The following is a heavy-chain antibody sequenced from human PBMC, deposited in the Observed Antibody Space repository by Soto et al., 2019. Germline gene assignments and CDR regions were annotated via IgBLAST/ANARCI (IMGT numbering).Heavy chain of an antibody. CDR2: IIPIFGTA. Sequence: ASVKVSCKASGCTYSSYAISWVRQAPGQGLEWMGGIIPIFGTANYAQKFQGRVTITADESTSTAYMELSSLRSEDTAVYYCARSLTWFGDPGMDVWGQGTTVTVSS. CDR3: ARSLTWFGDPGMDV. J-gene: IGHJ6*02. D-gene: IGHD3-10*01. CDR1: GCTYSSYA. V-gene: IGHV1-69*13.